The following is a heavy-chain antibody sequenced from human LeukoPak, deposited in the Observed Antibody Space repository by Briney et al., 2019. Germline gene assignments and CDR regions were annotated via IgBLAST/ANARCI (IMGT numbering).Heavy chain of an antibody. D-gene: IGHD3-10*01. CDR1: GGSINSY. V-gene: IGHV4-4*07. Sequence: SETLSLTCTVSGGSINSYWSWIRQTAGKGLEWIGRISGSGTITYNPALQSRLSISIDTSKNQFSLKLMSVTAADTAVYYCARDSGTTGEVKFDPWGQGTLVTVSS. J-gene: IGHJ5*02. CDR3: ARDSGTTGEVKFDP. CDR2: ISGSGTI.